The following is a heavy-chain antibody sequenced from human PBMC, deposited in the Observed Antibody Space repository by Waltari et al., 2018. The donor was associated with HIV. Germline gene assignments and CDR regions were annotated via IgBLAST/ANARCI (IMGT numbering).Heavy chain of an antibody. CDR3: ARDQDYYDSSGYTSYAFDI. V-gene: IGHV4-38-2*02. D-gene: IGHD3-22*01. J-gene: IGHJ3*02. CDR1: ASSISRNYY. Sequence: QVLLQESGPRLVKSSETLSLTCTVSASSISRNYYWGWIRQAPGKGLEWIGSSYRSGTTYYNPSFKTRVTISVNMSKIQYSLKLRSLTVADTAVYYCARDQDYYDSSGYTSYAFDIWGRGTMIIVSS. CDR2: SYRSGTT.